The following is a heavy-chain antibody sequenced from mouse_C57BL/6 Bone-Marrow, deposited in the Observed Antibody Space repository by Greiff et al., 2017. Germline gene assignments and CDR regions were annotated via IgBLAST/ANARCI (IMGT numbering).Heavy chain of an antibody. V-gene: IGHV1-50*01. Sequence: QVQLQQPGAELVKPGASVKLSCKASGYTFTSYWLQWVKQRPGQGLEWIGESDPSDSYTNYNQKFKGKATLTVDTSSSTAYMQLSSLTSEDSAVYYCVTGPSFAYWGQGTLVTVSA. CDR3: VTGPSFAY. D-gene: IGHD4-1*01. J-gene: IGHJ3*01. CDR2: SDPSDSYT. CDR1: GYTFTSYW.